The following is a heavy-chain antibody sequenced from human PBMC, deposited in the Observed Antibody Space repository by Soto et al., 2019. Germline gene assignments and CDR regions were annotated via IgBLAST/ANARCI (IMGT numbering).Heavy chain of an antibody. Sequence: QVQLQESGPGLVKPSQTLSLTCTVSGGSISNVGYFWSWIRQPPGKGLEWIGFIYHTGTTYYNSSLMSRVSISIDTSKSQFSLKLNSVTAADTAVYYCARVMAAMQNWLDPWGQGTLVTVSP. J-gene: IGHJ5*02. V-gene: IGHV4-30-4*01. CDR3: ARVMAAMQNWLDP. CDR2: IYHTGTT. D-gene: IGHD2-2*01. CDR1: GGSISNVGYF.